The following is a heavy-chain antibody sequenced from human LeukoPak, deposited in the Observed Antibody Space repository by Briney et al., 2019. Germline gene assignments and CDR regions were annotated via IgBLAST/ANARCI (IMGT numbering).Heavy chain of an antibody. D-gene: IGHD4-23*01. J-gene: IGHJ2*01. CDR3: ARDSSGYGGSWYFDL. CDR2: IYYSGNT. V-gene: IGHV4-59*01. CDR1: GGSISSYY. Sequence: SETLSLTCTVSGGSISSYYWSWIRQPPGKGLEWIGYIYYSGNTNYNPSLKSRVTISADTSKNQFSLKLSSVTAADTAVYYCARDSSGYGGSWYFDLWGRGTLSLSPQ.